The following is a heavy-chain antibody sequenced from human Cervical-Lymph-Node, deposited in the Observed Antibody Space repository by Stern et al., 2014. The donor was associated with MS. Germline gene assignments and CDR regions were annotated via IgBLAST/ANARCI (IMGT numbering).Heavy chain of an antibody. Sequence: QVQLVQSGAEVKKPGSSVKVSCKASGDNFSKYASSWVRQAPGQGLEWMGWIIPVFGTPTYAQEFWGRVPITAAVSTSTVSMELYSLRSDDTAVYYCALNSETSVRCYALGFDLWGQGTLVTVSS. J-gene: IGHJ5*02. V-gene: IGHV1-69*01. CDR1: GDNFSKYA. D-gene: IGHD1/OR15-1a*01. CDR3: ALNSETSVRCYALGFDL. CDR2: IIPVFGTP.